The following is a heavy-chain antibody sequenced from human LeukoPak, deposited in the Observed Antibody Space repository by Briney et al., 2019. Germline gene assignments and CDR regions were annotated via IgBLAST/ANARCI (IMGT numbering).Heavy chain of an antibody. CDR3: ATVAVRSTSWYVNY. CDR2: ISPTTGGT. Sequence: ASVKVSCKASGYTFSGFYMHWVRQAPGQGLEWMGWISPTTGGTNYAQKFQGRVTMTRDTSISTAYMEMSSLISDDTAVYYCATVAVRSTSWYVNYWGQGTLVTVSS. CDR1: GYTFSGFY. V-gene: IGHV1-2*02. D-gene: IGHD6-13*01. J-gene: IGHJ4*02.